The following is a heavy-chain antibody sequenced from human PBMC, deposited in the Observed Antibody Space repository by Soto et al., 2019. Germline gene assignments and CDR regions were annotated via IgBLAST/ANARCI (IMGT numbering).Heavy chain of an antibody. CDR3: ARDPPGNGVDV. CDR2: IYYSGST. Sequence: PXETLSLTCTVSGGSISSGDYYWSWIRQPPGKGLEWIGYIYYSGSTYYNPSLKSRVTISVDTSKNQFSLKLSSVTAADTAVYYCARDPPGNGVDVWGQGTTVTVSS. CDR1: GGSISSGDYY. J-gene: IGHJ6*02. V-gene: IGHV4-30-4*01.